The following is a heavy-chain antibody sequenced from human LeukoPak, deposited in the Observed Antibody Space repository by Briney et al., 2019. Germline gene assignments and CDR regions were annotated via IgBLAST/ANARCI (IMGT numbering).Heavy chain of an antibody. J-gene: IGHJ3*01. CDR3: ARVDGFGESPLDAFDV. Sequence: SETLSLTCDVSGGSTSGYFWSWIRQPPGKGPHWIGEINHSGSTKYIPSLKSRLTISVDTSKNQFSLMLTSVTAADTAVYYCARVDGFGESPLDAFDVWGQGTMVTVSS. V-gene: IGHV4-34*01. CDR2: INHSGST. D-gene: IGHD3-10*01. CDR1: GGSTSGYF.